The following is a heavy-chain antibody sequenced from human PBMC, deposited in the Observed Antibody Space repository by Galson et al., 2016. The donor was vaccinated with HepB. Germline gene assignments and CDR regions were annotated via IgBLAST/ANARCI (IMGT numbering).Heavy chain of an antibody. CDR2: IWNDGSNK. CDR1: GITFSSYG. Sequence: SLRLSCAASGITFSSYGMHWVRQAPGKGLEWVALIWNDGSNKYYADSVKGRFTISRDNSKDTLCLQMSSLRAEDTALYYCAKPLKDVYGAPLDYWGQGTQVTVSP. V-gene: IGHV3-33*06. CDR3: AKPLKDVYGAPLDY. J-gene: IGHJ4*02. D-gene: IGHD4/OR15-4a*01.